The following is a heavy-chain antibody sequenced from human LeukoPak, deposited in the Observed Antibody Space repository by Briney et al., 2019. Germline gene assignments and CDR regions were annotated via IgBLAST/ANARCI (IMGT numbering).Heavy chain of an antibody. CDR1: GFTFDDYA. CDR2: ISWNSGSI. Sequence: PGRSLRLSCAASGFTFDDYAMHWVRQAPGKGLEWVSGISWNSGSIGYADSVKGRFTISRDNAKNSLYLQMNSLRAEDTALYYCAKDMTGTAVAIFDYWGQGTLVTVSS. V-gene: IGHV3-9*01. J-gene: IGHJ4*02. CDR3: AKDMTGTAVAIFDY. D-gene: IGHD6-19*01.